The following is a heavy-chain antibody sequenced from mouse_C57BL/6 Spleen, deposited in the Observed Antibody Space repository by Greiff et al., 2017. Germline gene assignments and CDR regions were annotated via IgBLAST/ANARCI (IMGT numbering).Heavy chain of an antibody. Sequence: EVQGVESGGDLVKPGGSLKLSCAASGFTFSSYGMSWVRQTPDKRLEWVATISSGGSYTYYPDSVKGRFTISRDNAKNTLYLQMSSLKSEDTAMYYCASLLITTVVDYYFDYWGQGTTLTVSS. D-gene: IGHD1-1*01. CDR3: ASLLITTVVDYYFDY. CDR1: GFTFSSYG. J-gene: IGHJ2*01. CDR2: ISSGGSYT. V-gene: IGHV5-6*01.